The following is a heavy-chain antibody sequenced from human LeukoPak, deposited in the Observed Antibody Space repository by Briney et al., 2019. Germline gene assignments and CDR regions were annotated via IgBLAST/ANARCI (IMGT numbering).Heavy chain of an antibody. V-gene: IGHV3-64*01. D-gene: IGHD6-13*01. J-gene: IGHJ4*02. CDR1: GFTFSSYA. Sequence: GGSLRLSCAASGFTFSSYAMRWVRQAPGKGLEYVSAISSIGGSTYHANSVKGRFTISRDNSKNTLYLQMGSLRAEDMAVYYCARESVAAAGSSDYWGQGTLVTVSS. CDR3: ARESVAAAGSSDY. CDR2: ISSIGGST.